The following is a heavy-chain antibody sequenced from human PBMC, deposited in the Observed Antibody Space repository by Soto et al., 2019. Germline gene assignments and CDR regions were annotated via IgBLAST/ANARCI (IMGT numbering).Heavy chain of an antibody. CDR3: ARLQVFDQAQHI. CDR2: IYYSGGT. Sequence: SETLSLTWTLSGGSISRYDWGWSRQPPEKGLKGSGYIYYSGGTNCNPSLERRVPISVHTSTTQFTLKPSSVTAADTRVYYCARLQVFDQAQHIWGQGTMITVSS. J-gene: IGHJ3*02. CDR1: GGSISRYD. D-gene: IGHD3-10*01. V-gene: IGHV4-59*08.